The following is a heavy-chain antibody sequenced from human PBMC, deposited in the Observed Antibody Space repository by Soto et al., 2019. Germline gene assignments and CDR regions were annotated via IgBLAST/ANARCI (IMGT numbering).Heavy chain of an antibody. CDR3: AREWSISVGAPGY. Sequence: QVQLVESRGGVVQPGRSLRLSCAASGFTFSSYTMYWVREGPGKGLEWVAGISNNGINKDYADSVKGRFIVSRDNSKNTLNLQINSLRCDDSAIYYCAREWSISVGAPGYWGQGTLVTVSS. D-gene: IGHD6-19*01. CDR1: GFTFSSYT. CDR2: ISNNGINK. V-gene: IGHV3-30-3*01. J-gene: IGHJ4*02.